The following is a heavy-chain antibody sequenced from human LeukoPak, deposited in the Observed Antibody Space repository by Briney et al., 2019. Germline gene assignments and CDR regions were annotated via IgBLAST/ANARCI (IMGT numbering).Heavy chain of an antibody. D-gene: IGHD5-18*01. Sequence: GGSLRLSCAASVFTFSIYTMNWVRQAPGKGLEWVSYSRGSSWTIYYADSVKGRFTISRDNAKNSLYLQMNSLRAEDTAVYYCAAVDVDTAFPWGQGTLVTVSS. J-gene: IGHJ5*02. CDR1: VFTFSIYT. V-gene: IGHV3-48*01. CDR2: SRGSSWTI. CDR3: AAVDVDTAFP.